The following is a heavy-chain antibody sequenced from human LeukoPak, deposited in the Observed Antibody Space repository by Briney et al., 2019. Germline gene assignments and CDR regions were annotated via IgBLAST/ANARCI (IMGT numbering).Heavy chain of an antibody. CDR3: ARDPHIVVVPAAREYFDY. D-gene: IGHD2-2*01. Sequence: GASVKVSCKASGYTFTNYGIFWVRQAPGQGLEWMGWISTYSGNTNYAQKLQGRVTMTTDTSTSTAYMELRSLRSDDTAVYYCARDPHIVVVPAAREYFDYWGQGTLVTVSS. J-gene: IGHJ4*02. CDR2: ISTYSGNT. V-gene: IGHV1-18*01. CDR1: GYTFTNYG.